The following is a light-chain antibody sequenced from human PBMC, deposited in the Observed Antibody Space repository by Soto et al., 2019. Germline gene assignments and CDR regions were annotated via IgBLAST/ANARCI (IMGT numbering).Light chain of an antibody. V-gene: IGKV3-11*01. J-gene: IGKJ4*01. Sequence: EIVLTQSPATLSLSPGNRATLSCRASPSVSGYLAWYQQKPGQAPRLLLYDASNRATAIPARFSGSWSGTDFSHTTTILDPEDLAVYYCQHHSNWPSTVGGGTNVEI. CDR2: DAS. CDR1: PSVSGY. CDR3: QHHSNWPST.